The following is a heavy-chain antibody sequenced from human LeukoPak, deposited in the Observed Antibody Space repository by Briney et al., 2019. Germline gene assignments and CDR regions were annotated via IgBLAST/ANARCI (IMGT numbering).Heavy chain of an antibody. J-gene: IGHJ4*02. D-gene: IGHD2-2*01. CDR2: IYPGDSDT. Sequence: GESLQISCKGSGYIFTNYWIGWVRQLPGKGLEWMGIIYPGDSDTRYSPSFQGQVTISADKSITTASLQWSSLEASDTAIYYCARLLGSTTSGNYFDFWGQGTLVTVSS. CDR3: ARLLGSTTSGNYFDF. V-gene: IGHV5-51*01. CDR1: GYIFTNYW.